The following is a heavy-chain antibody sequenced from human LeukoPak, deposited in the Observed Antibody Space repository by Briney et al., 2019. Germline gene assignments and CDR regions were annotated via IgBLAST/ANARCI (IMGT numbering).Heavy chain of an antibody. V-gene: IGHV3-23*01. CDR3: AELGITMIGGV. Sequence: VSLRLSCAGSRFTSSNMGLSWQRPAQGQGLEWVSGIRGSGGSTYYADSVKGRFTISRDNSKDTLFLQMNSLRAEDTAVCYCAELGITMIGGVWGKGTTVTISS. J-gene: IGHJ6*04. CDR1: RFTSSNMG. CDR2: IRGSGGST. D-gene: IGHD3-10*02.